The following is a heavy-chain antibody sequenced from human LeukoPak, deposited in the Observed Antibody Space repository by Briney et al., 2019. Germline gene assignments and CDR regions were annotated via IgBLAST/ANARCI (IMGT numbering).Heavy chain of an antibody. J-gene: IGHJ3*02. CDR2: ISWDGGST. Sequence: GGSLRLSCAASGFTFDDYTMHWVRQAPGKGLEWVSLISWDGGSTYYADSVKGRFTISRDNANNSLYLQMNSLRAEDTAVYYCARATGDGRHAFDIWGQGTIVTVSS. CDR1: GFTFDDYT. V-gene: IGHV3-43*01. D-gene: IGHD7-27*01. CDR3: ARATGDGRHAFDI.